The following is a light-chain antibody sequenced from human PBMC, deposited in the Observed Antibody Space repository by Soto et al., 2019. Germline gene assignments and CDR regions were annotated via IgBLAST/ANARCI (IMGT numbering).Light chain of an antibody. V-gene: IGKV3-20*01. CDR3: QRYGSSPLIT. J-gene: IGKJ5*01. Sequence: EIMRTQSPATLSVSPGERATLSCRSSQSVSSNLAWCQQKPGQAPRLLIYGASTRATSIPARFSGSGSGTDFTLTISRLEPEDFAVYFCQRYGSSPLITFGQGTRLEIK. CDR2: GAS. CDR1: QSVSSN.